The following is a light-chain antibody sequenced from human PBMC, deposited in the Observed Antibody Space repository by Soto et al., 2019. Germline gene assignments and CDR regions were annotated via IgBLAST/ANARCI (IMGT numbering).Light chain of an antibody. V-gene: IGKV3-20*01. Sequence: EIVLTQSQGTLSLSPGERATLSCRASQSVSSSYLAWHQQKPGQAPRLLIYATSYRATDIPVRFSAGGAGTDFTLTISRLEPEDFAVYYCQQYGRSPLTFGQGTKVDIK. CDR1: QSVSSSY. J-gene: IGKJ1*01. CDR3: QQYGRSPLT. CDR2: ATS.